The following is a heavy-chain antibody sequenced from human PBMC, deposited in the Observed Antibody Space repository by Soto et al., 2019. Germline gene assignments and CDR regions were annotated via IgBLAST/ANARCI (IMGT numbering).Heavy chain of an antibody. CDR3: ANAAEAGMVDY. CDR1: GFTFSSYW. V-gene: IGHV3-7*01. D-gene: IGHD6-19*01. CDR2: IRPDGNER. J-gene: IGHJ4*02. Sequence: GGSLRLSCAGSGFTFSSYWMNWVRQAPGKGLEWVANIRPDGNERYYVESVKGRFTISRDNAKSSLFLQMNSLRAEDTAVYYCANAAEAGMVDYCAQGTLDPVSS.